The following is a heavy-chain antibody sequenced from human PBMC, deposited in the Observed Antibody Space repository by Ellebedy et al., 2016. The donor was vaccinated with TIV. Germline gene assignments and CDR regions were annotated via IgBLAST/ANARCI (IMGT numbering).Heavy chain of an antibody. V-gene: IGHV1-2*02. D-gene: IGHD4/OR15-4a*01. CDR2: INPNSGGT. Sequence: AASVKVSCKASGYTFTGYYMHWVRQAPGQGLEWMGRINPNSGGTNYAQKFQGRVTMTRDTSISTAYMELSRLRSDDTAVYYCARDRSRLYGDSGMDVWGQGTTVTVSS. CDR3: ARDRSRLYGDSGMDV. J-gene: IGHJ6*02. CDR1: GYTFTGYY.